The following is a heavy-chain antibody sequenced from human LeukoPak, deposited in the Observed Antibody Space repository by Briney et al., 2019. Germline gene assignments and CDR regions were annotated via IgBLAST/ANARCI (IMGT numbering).Heavy chain of an antibody. V-gene: IGHV1-69*05. Sequence: GASVKVSCKASGGTFSSYAISWVRQAPGQGLEWMGSIIPIFGTANYAQKFQGRVTITTDESTSTAYMELSSLRSEDTAVYYCASGYGDYVELSSYFDYWGQGTLVTVSS. CDR1: GGTFSSYA. CDR2: IIPIFGTA. CDR3: ASGYGDYVELSSYFDY. J-gene: IGHJ4*02. D-gene: IGHD4-17*01.